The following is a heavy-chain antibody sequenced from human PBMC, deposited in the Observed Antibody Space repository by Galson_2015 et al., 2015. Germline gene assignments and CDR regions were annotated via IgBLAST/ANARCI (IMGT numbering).Heavy chain of an antibody. Sequence: SLRLSCAASGFTFDDYAMHWVRQAPGKGLEWVSGISWNSGSIGYADSVKGRFTISRDNAKNSLYLQMNSLRAEDTALYYCARIGGDYYYYMDVWGKGTTVTVSS. J-gene: IGHJ6*03. CDR1: GFTFDDYA. CDR2: ISWNSGSI. CDR3: ARIGGDYYYYMDV. V-gene: IGHV3-9*01. D-gene: IGHD2-15*01.